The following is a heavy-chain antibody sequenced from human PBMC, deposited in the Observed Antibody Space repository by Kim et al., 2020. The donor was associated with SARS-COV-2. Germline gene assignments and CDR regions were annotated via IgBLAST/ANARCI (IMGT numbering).Heavy chain of an antibody. CDR2: IYYSGST. CDR3: ARTLLDYYDSSGYAMSHYGMDV. CDR1: GGSISSGGYY. J-gene: IGHJ6*02. D-gene: IGHD3-22*01. V-gene: IGHV4-31*03. Sequence: SETLSLTCTVSGGSISSGGYYWSWIRQHPGKGLEWIGYIYYSGSTYYNPSLKSRVTISVDTSKNQFSLKLSSVTAADTAVYYCARTLLDYYDSSGYAMSHYGMDVWGQGTTVTVSS.